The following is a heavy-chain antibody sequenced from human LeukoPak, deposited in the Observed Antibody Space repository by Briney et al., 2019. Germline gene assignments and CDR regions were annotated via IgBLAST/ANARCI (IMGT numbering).Heavy chain of an antibody. J-gene: IGHJ4*02. CDR3: ARRGPWLVPAAIPSKKKGFTD. D-gene: IGHD2-2*02. V-gene: IGHV4-34*01. CDR1: GGSFSGYY. Sequence: PSETLSLTCTVYGGSFSGYYWSWIRQPPGKGLEWIGEINHSGSTNYNPSLKSRVTISVDTSKSQFSLKLSSVTAADTAVYYCARRGPWLVPAAIPSKKKGFTDWGQGTLVTVSS. CDR2: INHSGST.